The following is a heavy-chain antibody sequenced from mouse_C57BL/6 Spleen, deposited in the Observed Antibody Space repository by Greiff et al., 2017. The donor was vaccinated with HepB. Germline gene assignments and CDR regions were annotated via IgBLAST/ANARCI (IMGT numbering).Heavy chain of an antibody. CDR2: ISSGGSYT. Sequence: EVQGVESGGDLVKPGGSLKLSCAASGFTFSSYGMSWVRQTPDKRLEWVATISSGGSYTYYPDSVKGRFTISRDNAKNTLYLQMSSLKSEDTAMYYCARRGDYDVVDYWGQGTTLTVSS. J-gene: IGHJ2*01. V-gene: IGHV5-6*01. CDR3: ARRGDYDVVDY. D-gene: IGHD2-4*01. CDR1: GFTFSSYG.